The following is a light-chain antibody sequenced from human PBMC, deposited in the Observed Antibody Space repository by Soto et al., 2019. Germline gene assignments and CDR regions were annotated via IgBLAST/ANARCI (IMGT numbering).Light chain of an antibody. V-gene: IGLV1-40*01. CDR1: SSNIGATYD. CDR2: GNS. Sequence: QSALTQPPSVSGAPGQGGTISCTGSSSNIGATYDVQWYQQLPGTAPKLLIYGNSNRPSGVPDRFSGSKSGTSASLAITGLQADDEADYYCQSYDSSLSAHYVFGTGTKVTVL. J-gene: IGLJ1*01. CDR3: QSYDSSLSAHYV.